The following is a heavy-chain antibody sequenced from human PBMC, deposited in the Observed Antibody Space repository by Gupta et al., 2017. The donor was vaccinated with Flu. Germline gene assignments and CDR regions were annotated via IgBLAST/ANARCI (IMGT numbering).Heavy chain of an antibody. D-gene: IGHD6-19*01. V-gene: IGHV2-70*04. CDR2: IDWDDAK. CDR3: VRIGLGPTHLLDY. J-gene: IGHJ4*02. Sequence: IRQPPGKALEWLARIDWDDAKFSNTSLKTRLTISKDTSNNPVVLTMTNVDPVDTATYYCVRIGLGPTHLLDYWGQGTLVTVSS.